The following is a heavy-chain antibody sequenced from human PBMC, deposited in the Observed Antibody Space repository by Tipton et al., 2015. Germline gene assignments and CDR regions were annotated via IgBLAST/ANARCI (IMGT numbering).Heavy chain of an antibody. D-gene: IGHD6-13*01. V-gene: IGHV4-34*01. Sequence: TLSLTCEVNGASFSAFYWTWIRQPPGKGLEWIGEVHHDGSVRYNPSLKSRVTMSKDTSKNQFSLKLSSVTAADTAVYYCAREGYDAFDFWGQGTMVTVSS. CDR1: GASFSAFY. CDR3: AREGYDAFDF. J-gene: IGHJ3*01. CDR2: VHHDGSV.